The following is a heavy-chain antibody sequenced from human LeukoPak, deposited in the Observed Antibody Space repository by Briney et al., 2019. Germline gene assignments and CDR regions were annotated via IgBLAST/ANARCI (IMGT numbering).Heavy chain of an antibody. CDR2: ISYDGSNK. V-gene: IGHV3-30*18. CDR3: AKFPTVVRGVHIGYYGMDV. J-gene: IGHJ6*04. CDR1: GFTFSSYG. D-gene: IGHD3-10*01. Sequence: PGGSLRLSCAASGFTFSSYGMHWVRQAPGKGLEWVAVISYDGSNKYYADPVKGRFTISRDNSKNTLYLQMNSLRAEDTAVYYCAKFPTVVRGVHIGYYGMDVWGKGTTVTVSS.